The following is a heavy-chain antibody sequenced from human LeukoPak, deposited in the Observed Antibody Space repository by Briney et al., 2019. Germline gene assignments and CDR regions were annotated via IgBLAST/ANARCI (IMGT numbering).Heavy chain of an antibody. CDR2: IYYSGST. CDR1: SGSISSIHYY. D-gene: IGHD4-23*01. V-gene: IGHV4-30-4*01. Sequence: SETLSLTCTVSSGSISSIHYYWSWIRQPPGKGLEWIGYIYYSGSTYYNPSLQSRVTISVDTSKNQFSLKLRPVTAADTAEYYCARESTVITGQGRIFTGNYHGMDVWGHGTTVIVSS. J-gene: IGHJ6*02. CDR3: ARESTVITGQGRIFTGNYHGMDV.